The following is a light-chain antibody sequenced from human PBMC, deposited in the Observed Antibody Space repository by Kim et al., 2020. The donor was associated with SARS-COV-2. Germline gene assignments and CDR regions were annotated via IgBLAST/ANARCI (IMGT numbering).Light chain of an antibody. Sequence: SYELTQPPSVSVSPGQTARITCSGDALPEKQTYWYQQKSGQAPLLLIYKDSERPSGIPGRFSGSSSGTTVTLTISGVQAEDDADYYCQSAAGSGTYGFGT. CDR3: QSAAGSGTYG. CDR1: ALPEKQ. J-gene: IGLJ1*01. CDR2: KDS. V-gene: IGLV3-25*03.